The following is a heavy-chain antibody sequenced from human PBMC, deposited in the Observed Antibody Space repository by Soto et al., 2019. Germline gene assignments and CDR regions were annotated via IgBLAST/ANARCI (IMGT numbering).Heavy chain of an antibody. CDR1: GYTFTSYF. CDR3: ARDYGVVQFHY. V-gene: IGHV1-46*01. Sequence: QVQLVQSGAEVKKPGASVKVSCKAYGYTFTSYFMHWVRQAPGQGLEWMGIINPSGGSTNYAQKLQRRVTMTRDTSTSTVYMELSSLRSDDTAVYYCARDYGVVQFHYWGQGTLVTFSS. D-gene: IGHD1-1*01. J-gene: IGHJ4*02. CDR2: INPSGGST.